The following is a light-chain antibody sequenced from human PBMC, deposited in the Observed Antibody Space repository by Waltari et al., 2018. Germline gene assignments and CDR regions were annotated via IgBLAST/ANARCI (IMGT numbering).Light chain of an antibody. CDR3: FTVDDNSLRL. CDR1: VLGKKF. CDR2: RDS. Sequence: SYELTQPSSVSVSPGQTARITCSGDVLGKKFIRWFQQTPGQAPVLLIFRDSERPSGIPDRFSGSSSGNTVTLTISGAQVEDEADYYCFTVDDNSLRLFGGGTKLTVL. V-gene: IGLV3-27*01. J-gene: IGLJ2*01.